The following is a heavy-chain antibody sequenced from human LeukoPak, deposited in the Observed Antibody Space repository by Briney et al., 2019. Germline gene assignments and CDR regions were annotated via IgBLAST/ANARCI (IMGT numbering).Heavy chain of an antibody. D-gene: IGHD6-19*01. V-gene: IGHV3-7*01. CDR3: ARDRSGWYY. CDR2: INHNGNVN. J-gene: IGHJ4*02. Sequence: GGSLGLSCAASGFTFSSYWMNWARQAPGKGLEWVASINHNGNVNYYVDSVKGRFTIPRDNAKNSLYLQMNSLRAEDTAVYYCARDRSGWYYWGQGTLVTVSS. CDR1: GFTFSSYW.